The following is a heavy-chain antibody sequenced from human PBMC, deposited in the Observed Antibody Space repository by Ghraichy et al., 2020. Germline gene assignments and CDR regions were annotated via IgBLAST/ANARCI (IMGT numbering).Heavy chain of an antibody. D-gene: IGHD5-24*01. J-gene: IGHJ4*02. Sequence: ASVKVSCKASGYKFTDYYVLWMRLAPGQGLQWLGWLDPDSGNTNIAQKFQGRVTLTRDTSGSTAFLDLTALTSDDTAIYYCARDRIRDSWSRVPGYWGQGTQVTVSS. CDR3: ARDRIRDSWSRVPGY. CDR1: GYKFTDYY. CDR2: LDPDSGNT. V-gene: IGHV1-2*02.